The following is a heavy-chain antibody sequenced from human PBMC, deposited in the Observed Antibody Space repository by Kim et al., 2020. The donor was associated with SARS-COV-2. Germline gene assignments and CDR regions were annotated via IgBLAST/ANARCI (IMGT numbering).Heavy chain of an antibody. V-gene: IGHV1-46*01. CDR3: ARDLYGDSYYFDY. D-gene: IGHD4-17*01. Sequence: CAQKLQGSVTMTRDTVTSTVHMELSSLRSEDTAVYYCARDLYGDSYYFDYWGQGTLVTVSS. J-gene: IGHJ4*02.